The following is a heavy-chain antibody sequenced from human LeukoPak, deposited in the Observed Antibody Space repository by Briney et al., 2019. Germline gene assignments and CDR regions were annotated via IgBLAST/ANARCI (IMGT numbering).Heavy chain of an antibody. D-gene: IGHD3-22*01. CDR3: ARYYDSSGIFDY. V-gene: IGHV3-30-3*01. CDR1: GFTFSYYA. J-gene: IGHJ4*02. CDR2: ISYDGSNK. Sequence: GSLRLSCVASGFTFSYYAMHWVRQAPGKGLEWVAVISYDGSNKYYADSVKGRFTISRDNSKNTLHLQMNSLRAEGTAVYYCARYYDSSGIFDYWGQGTLVTVSS.